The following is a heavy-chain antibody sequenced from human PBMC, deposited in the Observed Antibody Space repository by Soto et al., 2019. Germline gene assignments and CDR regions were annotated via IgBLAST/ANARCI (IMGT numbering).Heavy chain of an antibody. CDR3: AKDTRYDSSGYYDY. D-gene: IGHD3-22*01. CDR1: GFTFSSYG. V-gene: IGHV3-30*18. CDR2: ISYDGSNK. Sequence: GGSLRLSCAASGFTFSSYGMHWVRQAPGKGLEWVAVISYDGSNKYYADSVKGRFTISRDNSKNTLYLQMNSLRAEDTAVYYCAKDTRYDSSGYYDYWGQGTLVTVSS. J-gene: IGHJ4*02.